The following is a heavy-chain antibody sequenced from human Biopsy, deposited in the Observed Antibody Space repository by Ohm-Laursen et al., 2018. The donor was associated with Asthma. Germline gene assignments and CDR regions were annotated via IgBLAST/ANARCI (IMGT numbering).Heavy chain of an antibody. CDR2: IYSGGTS. CDR3: ARTFHFWSPYHAEHYQL. CDR1: GFTFGDYW. D-gene: IGHD3-3*02. V-gene: IGHV3-66*01. J-gene: IGHJ1*01. Sequence: SLRLSCAASGFTFGDYWMSWVRQVPGKGLEWVSVIYSGGTSHTADSVRGRFTISRDYSKSTLYLQMHSLRAEDTAVYYCARTFHFWSPYHAEHYQLWGQGTLVTVSS.